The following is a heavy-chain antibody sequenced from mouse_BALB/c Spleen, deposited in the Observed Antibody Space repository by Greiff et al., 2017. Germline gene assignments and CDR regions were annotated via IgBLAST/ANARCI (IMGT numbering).Heavy chain of an antibody. CDR3: ARAPFYYDYDGFAY. Sequence: DVHLVESGGGLVKPGGSLKLSCAASGFTFSSYAMSWVRQSPEKRLEWVAEISSGGSYTYYPDTVTGRFTISRDNAKNTLYLEMSSLRSEDTAMYYCARAPFYYDYDGFAYWGQGTLVTVSA. J-gene: IGHJ3*01. D-gene: IGHD2-4*01. CDR1: GFTFSSYA. V-gene: IGHV5-9-4*01. CDR2: ISSGGSYT.